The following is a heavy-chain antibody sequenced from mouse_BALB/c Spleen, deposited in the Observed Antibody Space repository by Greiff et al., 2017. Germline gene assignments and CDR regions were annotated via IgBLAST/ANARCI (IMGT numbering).Heavy chain of an antibody. V-gene: IGHV3-2*02. CDR1: GYSITSDYA. J-gene: IGHJ4*01. CDR2: ISYSGST. D-gene: IGHD1-1*01. CDR3: ARGTVDYAMDY. Sequence: EVKLQESGPGLVKPSQSLSLTCTVTGYSITSDYAWNWIRHFPGNKLEWMGYISYSGSTSYNPSLKSRISITRDTSKNQFFLQLNSVTTEDTATYYCARGTVDYAMDYWGQGTSVTVSS.